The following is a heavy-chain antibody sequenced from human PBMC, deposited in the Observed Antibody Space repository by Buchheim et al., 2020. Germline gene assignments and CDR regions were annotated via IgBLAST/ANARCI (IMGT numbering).Heavy chain of an antibody. CDR1: GFTFSSYS. CDR2: ISSSSSTI. D-gene: IGHD3-3*01. V-gene: IGHV3-48*01. CDR3: ARGPGYDFWSGAYYYMDV. Sequence: EVQLVESGGGLVQPGGSLRLSCAASGFTFSSYSMNWVRQAPGKGLEWVSYISSSSSTIYYADSVKGRFTISRDNAKNSLYLQINSLRAEDTAVYYCARGPGYDFWSGAYYYMDVWGKGTT. J-gene: IGHJ6*03.